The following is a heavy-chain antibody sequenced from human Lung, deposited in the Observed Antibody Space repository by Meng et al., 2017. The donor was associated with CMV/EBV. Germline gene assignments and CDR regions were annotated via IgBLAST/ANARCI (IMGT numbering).Heavy chain of an antibody. J-gene: IGHJ4*02. Sequence: VSGGSIISSDYYWSWIRQHPGKGLECIGYIYNSGSTYSNPSLRRRLSISIDTSKNQFSLKLNSVTAADTAVYYCARATGTGDDYFDYWGQGALVTVSS. CDR1: GGSIISSDYY. D-gene: IGHD7-27*01. V-gene: IGHV4-31*02. CDR2: IYNSGST. CDR3: ARATGTGDDYFDY.